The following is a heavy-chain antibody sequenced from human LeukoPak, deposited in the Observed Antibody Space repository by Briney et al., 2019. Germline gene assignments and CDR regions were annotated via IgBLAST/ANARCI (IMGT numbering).Heavy chain of an antibody. V-gene: IGHV3-23*01. Sequence: GGSLRLSCVASGFTFSSYAMSWVRQAPGKGLEWASAISGSGVTTHYAGSVKGRFSISRDNSKNTLYLQMNSLRAEDTALYYCAKKVVVGATSPYSDFQDWGQGTLVTVSS. CDR3: AKKVVVGATSPYSDFQD. J-gene: IGHJ1*01. D-gene: IGHD1-26*01. CDR2: ISGSGVTT. CDR1: GFTFSSYA.